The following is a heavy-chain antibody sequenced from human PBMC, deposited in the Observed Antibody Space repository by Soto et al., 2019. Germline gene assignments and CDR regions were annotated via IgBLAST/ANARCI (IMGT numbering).Heavy chain of an antibody. J-gene: IGHJ4*02. D-gene: IGHD4-17*01. CDR1: GESFSGYY. CDR2: INHRGRT. Sequence: PSETLSLTCAVYGESFSGYYWSWIRQPPGKGLEWIGEINHRGRTNYNPSLKSRVTISVDSSKNQFSLKVSSVTAADTAVYYCARVTTVINRHFDYWGQGALVNVSS. V-gene: IGHV4-34*01. CDR3: ARVTTVINRHFDY.